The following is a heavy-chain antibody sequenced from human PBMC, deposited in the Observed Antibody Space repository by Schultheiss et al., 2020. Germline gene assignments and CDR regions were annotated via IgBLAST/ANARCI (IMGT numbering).Heavy chain of an antibody. Sequence: GESLKISCAASGFTFSSYGMHWVRQAPGKGLEWVAVISYDGSNKYYANSVKGRFTVSRDDSKNTLYLQMNSLRAEDTAVYYCAKGYDSNGYYPDSWGQGTLVTVSS. J-gene: IGHJ4*02. CDR3: AKGYDSNGYYPDS. V-gene: IGHV3-30*18. D-gene: IGHD3-22*01. CDR2: ISYDGSNK. CDR1: GFTFSSYG.